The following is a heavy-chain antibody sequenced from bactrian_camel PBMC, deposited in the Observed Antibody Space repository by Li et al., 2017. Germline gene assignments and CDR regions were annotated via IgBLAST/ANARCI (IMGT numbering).Heavy chain of an antibody. V-gene: IGHV3S26*01. J-gene: IGHJ4*01. CDR2: VTAAGGV. CDR3: AAADIDEGPCGSADPTDFRP. Sequence: HVQLVESGGGSVQAGGSLRLSCVSSGLTGSKYCMRWMRQTQEKEREWVATVTAAGGVTYADSIKGRFTASTDSAKNTLYLQMNSLKPEDTAVYYCAAADIDEGPCGSADPTDFRPGARGPRSPSPQ. CDR1: GLTGSKYC. D-gene: IGHD2*01.